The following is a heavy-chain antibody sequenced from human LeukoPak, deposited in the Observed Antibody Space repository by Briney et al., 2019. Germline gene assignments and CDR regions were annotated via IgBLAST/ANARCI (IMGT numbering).Heavy chain of an antibody. CDR1: GFTFSSYG. D-gene: IGHD3-16*02. CDR3: ARESEGYVWGSYRYTIPPVFDY. CDR2: ISYDGSNK. V-gene: IGHV3-30*03. J-gene: IGHJ4*02. Sequence: GGSLRLSCAASGFTFSSYGMHWVRQAPGKGLEWVAVISYDGSNKYYADSVKGRFTISRDNSKNTPYLQMNSLRAEDTAVYYCARESEGYVWGSYRYTIPPVFDYWGQGTLVTVSS.